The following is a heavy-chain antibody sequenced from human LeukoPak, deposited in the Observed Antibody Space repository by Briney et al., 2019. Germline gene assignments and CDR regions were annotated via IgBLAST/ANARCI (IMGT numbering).Heavy chain of an antibody. Sequence: PSGTLSLTCAVSGGSISSSNWWSWVRQPPGKGLEWIGEIYHSGSTNYNPSLKSRVTISVDKSKNQFSLKLSSVTAADTAVYYRARHSGCSGGSCIRRYDYWGQGTLVTVSS. V-gene: IGHV4-4*02. J-gene: IGHJ4*02. CDR3: ARHSGCSGGSCIRRYDY. D-gene: IGHD2-15*01. CDR2: IYHSGST. CDR1: GGSISSSNW.